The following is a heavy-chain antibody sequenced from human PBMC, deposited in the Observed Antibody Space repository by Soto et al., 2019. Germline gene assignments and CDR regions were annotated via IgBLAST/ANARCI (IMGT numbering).Heavy chain of an antibody. J-gene: IGHJ5*02. CDR1: GFTLVNLW. V-gene: IGHV3-7*01. CDR3: VRGGSNYAS. CDR2: IKPDESEK. D-gene: IGHD4-4*01. Sequence: EVHLVESGGGLVQPGGSLSLSGTASGFTLVNLWMTWVRQAPGKGREGVARIKPDESEKKYADSVKGRFSISRDNAKNSMYLQMDSLRGEDTAVYYCVRGGSNYASWGQGTLVTVSS.